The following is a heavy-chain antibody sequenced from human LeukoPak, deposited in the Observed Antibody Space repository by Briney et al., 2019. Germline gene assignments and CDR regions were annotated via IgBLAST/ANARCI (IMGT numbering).Heavy chain of an antibody. V-gene: IGHV4-59*01. Sequence: SETLSLTCTVSGDSIRSYYWSWVRQPPGKGLEWIGYIYFSGSTNYSPSLKSRVTISLDTSKNQFSLDLSSMTAADTAMYYCARTTTGYYNYFDPWGQGTLVTVSS. CDR2: IYFSGST. D-gene: IGHD2-15*01. CDR3: ARTTTGYYNYFDP. J-gene: IGHJ5*02. CDR1: GDSIRSYY.